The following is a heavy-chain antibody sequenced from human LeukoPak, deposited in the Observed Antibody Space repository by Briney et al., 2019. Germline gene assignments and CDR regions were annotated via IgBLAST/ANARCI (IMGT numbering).Heavy chain of an antibody. CDR1: GGSISSYY. V-gene: IGHV4-4*09. J-gene: IGHJ4*02. Sequence: SETLSLTCTGSGGSISSYYWSWIRQPPGKGLEWIGYIYTSGSTNYNPSLKSRVTISVDTSKNQFSLKLSSVTAADTAVYYCARQTGTTGFDYWGQGTLVTVSS. CDR3: ARQTGTTGFDY. CDR2: IYTSGST. D-gene: IGHD1-7*01.